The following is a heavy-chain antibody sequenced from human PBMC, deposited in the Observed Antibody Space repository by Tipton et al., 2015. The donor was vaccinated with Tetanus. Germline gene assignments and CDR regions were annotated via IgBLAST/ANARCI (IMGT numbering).Heavy chain of an antibody. V-gene: IGHV5-51*01. D-gene: IGHD2-8*01. CDR1: GYIFNNYW. Sequence: MQLVQSGGEVKKPGESLKISCKGSGYIFNNYWIGWVRQKPGKCLEWMGIIYPGDSDTRYSPSFQGQVTISVDKSINTAYLQWGSLKASDTSMFYCAGAHCTDGVCNFGFWGQGGLVPVAS. CDR2: IYPGDSDT. CDR3: AGAHCTDGVCNFGF. J-gene: IGHJ4*02.